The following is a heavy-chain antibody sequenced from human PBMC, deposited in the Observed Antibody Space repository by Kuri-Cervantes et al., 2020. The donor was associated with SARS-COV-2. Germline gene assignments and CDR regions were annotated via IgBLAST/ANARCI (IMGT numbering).Heavy chain of an antibody. D-gene: IGHD7-27*01. V-gene: IGHV2-70*04. J-gene: IGHJ6*02. CDR1: GFSLSTGGMR. CDR3: AQMSPRLGIYYYGMDV. Sequence: SGPTLVKPTQTLTLTCTFSGFSLSTGGMRVSWIRQPPGKALEWLARIDWDDDKYYSTSLKTRLSISKDTSKNQVVLTMTNMDPVDTATYYCAQMSPRLGIYYYGMDVWGQGTTVTVSS. CDR2: IDWDDDK.